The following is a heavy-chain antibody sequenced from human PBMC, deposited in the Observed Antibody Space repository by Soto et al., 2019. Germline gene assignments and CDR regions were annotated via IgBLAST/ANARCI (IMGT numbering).Heavy chain of an antibody. CDR3: AKVSRKGSAIDFDY. CDR2: LNPNNGDT. J-gene: IGHJ4*02. V-gene: IGHV1-8*01. D-gene: IGHD3-10*01. Sequence: QVQLVQSGAELKKPGASVKVSCKASGYTFSNYDMNWVRQATGQGPEWIGWLNPNNGDTGYAQKFQGRVTLTTDISTTTAYMGLTSLRSEDTAIYYCAKVSRKGSAIDFDYWGQGTLITVSS. CDR1: GYTFSNYD.